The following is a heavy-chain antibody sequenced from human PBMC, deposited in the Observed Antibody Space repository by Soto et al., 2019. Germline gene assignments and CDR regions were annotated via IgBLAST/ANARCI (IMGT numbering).Heavy chain of an antibody. CDR1: GFTFSNYA. Sequence: EVQLLESGGGLVQPGGSLRLSCAASGFTFSNYAMTWVRQAAGKGLEWVSSISGPAGSTYYADSVKGRFTISRDNSKNTLYLQMNSLRADDTALYYCARDERIAVAGTDNWGQGTLVTVTS. J-gene: IGHJ4*02. V-gene: IGHV3-23*01. D-gene: IGHD6-19*01. CDR3: ARDERIAVAGTDN. CDR2: ISGPAGST.